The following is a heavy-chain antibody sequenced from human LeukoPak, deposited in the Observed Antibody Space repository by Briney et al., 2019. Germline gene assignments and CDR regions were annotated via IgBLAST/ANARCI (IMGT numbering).Heavy chain of an antibody. J-gene: IGHJ4*02. Sequence: GGPLRLSCAASGFTFSGSAIHWVRQASGKGLEWVGRIKSKSNSYATAYAASVKGRFTISRDDSKNTAYLQMNSLKTEDTAVYYCTTYGDYGPGSDYWGQGTLVTVSS. CDR1: GFTFSGSA. V-gene: IGHV3-73*01. CDR3: TTYGDYGPGSDY. CDR2: IKSKSNSYAT. D-gene: IGHD4-17*01.